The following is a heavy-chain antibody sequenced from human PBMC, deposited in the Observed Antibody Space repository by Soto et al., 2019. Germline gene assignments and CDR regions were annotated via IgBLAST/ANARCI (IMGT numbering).Heavy chain of an antibody. V-gene: IGHV3-23*01. CDR2: IVASGGNT. Sequence: EVQLLESGGGLVQPGGSLRLSCEASGFTFSSYAMSWARQAPGKGLEWVSAIVASGGNTYYAESVKGRFSISRDNSKNTLYRRMSSLRAEDTAVYYCAKRHESRGYYYDWFDPWGQGTLVTVSS. CDR1: GFTFSSYA. CDR3: AKRHESRGYYYDWFDP. J-gene: IGHJ5*02. D-gene: IGHD3-22*01.